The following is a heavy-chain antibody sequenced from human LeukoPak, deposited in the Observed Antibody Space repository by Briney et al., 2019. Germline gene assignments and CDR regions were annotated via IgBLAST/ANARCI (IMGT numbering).Heavy chain of an antibody. CDR3: ARVYGSGSYYNGYYYYYMDV. CDR2: VYYSGST. CDR1: GGSISSSSYY. D-gene: IGHD3-10*01. V-gene: IGHV4-39*01. Sequence: SETLSLTCTVSGGSISSSSYYWGWIRQPPGKGLEWIGSVYYSGSTYYNPSLKSRVTISVDTSKNQFSLKLSSVTAADTAVYYCARVYGSGSYYNGYYYYYMDVWGKGTTVTISS. J-gene: IGHJ6*03.